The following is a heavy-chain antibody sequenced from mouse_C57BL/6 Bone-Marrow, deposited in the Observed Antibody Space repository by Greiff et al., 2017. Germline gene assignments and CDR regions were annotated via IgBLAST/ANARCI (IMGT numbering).Heavy chain of an antibody. J-gene: IGHJ3*01. CDR2: ISYSGST. Sequence: EVKLVESGPGMVKPSQSLSLTCTVTGYSITSGYDWHWIRHFPGNKLEWMGYISYSGSTNYNPSLKSRISITHDTSKNHFFLKLNSVTTEDTATYYCARGTYGSRDWFAYWGQGTLVTVSA. CDR3: ARGTYGSRDWFAY. D-gene: IGHD1-1*01. CDR1: GYSITSGYD. V-gene: IGHV3-1*01.